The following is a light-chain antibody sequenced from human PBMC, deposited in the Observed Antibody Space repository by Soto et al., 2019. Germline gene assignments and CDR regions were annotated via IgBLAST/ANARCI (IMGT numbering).Light chain of an antibody. Sequence: ETGMTKYPATLSVSPGERDSLSCRASQSVSSSLAWYQQKPGQAPRLLIYGASTRATAIPARFSASGSGTEFTLTISSLQSEDFAVYYCHPYNNWPLTFGGGTKVDIK. V-gene: IGKV3-15*01. CDR3: HPYNNWPLT. CDR1: QSVSSS. J-gene: IGKJ4*01. CDR2: GAS.